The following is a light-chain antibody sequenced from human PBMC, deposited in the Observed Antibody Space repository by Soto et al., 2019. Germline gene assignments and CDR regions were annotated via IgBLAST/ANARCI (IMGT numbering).Light chain of an antibody. V-gene: IGKV3-20*01. J-gene: IGKJ4*01. Sequence: EIVLTQSPGTLSLSPGERATLSCRASQTVRNNYLAWYHQKPGQXPRXLIYDASSRATGIPDRFSGGGSGTDLTLTISRLEPEDVAVYDCQQFSSYPLTFGGGTKVDIK. CDR3: QQFSSYPLT. CDR2: DAS. CDR1: QTVRNNY.